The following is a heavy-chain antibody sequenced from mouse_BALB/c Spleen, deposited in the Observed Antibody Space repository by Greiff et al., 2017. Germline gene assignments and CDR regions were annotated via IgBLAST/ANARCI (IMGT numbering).Heavy chain of an antibody. CDR1: GFTFSSFG. V-gene: IGHV5-17*02. Sequence: EVKVVESGGGLVQPGGSRKLSCAASGFTFSSFGMHWVRQAPEKGLEWVAYISSGSSTIYYADTVKGRFTISRDNPKNTLFLQMTSLRSEDTAMYYCARREDRYGTMDYWGHGTSVTVSS. D-gene: IGHD2-14*01. CDR3: ARREDRYGTMDY. CDR2: ISSGSSTI. J-gene: IGHJ4*01.